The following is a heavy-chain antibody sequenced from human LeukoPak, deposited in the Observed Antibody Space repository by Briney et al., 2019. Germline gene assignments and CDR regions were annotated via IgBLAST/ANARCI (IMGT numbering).Heavy chain of an antibody. CDR1: GGTFGSYA. Sequence: SVKVSCKASGGTFGSYAFSWVRQAPGQGLEWMGRIIPIFGTANYAQKFQGRVTITTDESTSTAYMELSSLRSEDTAVYYCARGDLVGALGWFAPWGQGTLVTASS. CDR2: IIPIFGTA. J-gene: IGHJ5*02. V-gene: IGHV1-69*05. CDR3: ARGDLVGALGWFAP. D-gene: IGHD1-26*01.